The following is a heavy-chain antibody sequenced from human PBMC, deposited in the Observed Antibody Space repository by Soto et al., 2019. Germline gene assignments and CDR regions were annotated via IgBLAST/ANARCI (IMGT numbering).Heavy chain of an antibody. D-gene: IGHD6-13*01. CDR3: AKSHYSSSWYKANYYYYYGMAV. CDR1: GFTFSSYA. J-gene: IGHJ6*02. Sequence: PGGSLRLSCAASGFTFSSYAMSWVRQAPGKGLEWVSAISGSGGSTYYADSVKGRFTISRDNSKNTLYLQMNSLRAEDTAVYYCAKSHYSSSWYKANYYYYYGMAVWGQGTTVTVSS. V-gene: IGHV3-23*01. CDR2: ISGSGGST.